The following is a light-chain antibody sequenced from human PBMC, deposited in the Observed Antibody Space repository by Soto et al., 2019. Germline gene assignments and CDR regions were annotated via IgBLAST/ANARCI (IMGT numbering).Light chain of an antibody. Sequence: EIVLTQSPATLSLSPGEMATLACRASCVISSYSAWYQQKPGQAPRLLIYDASNRATGIPARFSGSGSGTDFTLTISSLEPEDFAVYYCQQRSNWPPWTFGQGAKVDIK. CDR3: QQRSNWPPWT. CDR2: DAS. V-gene: IGKV3-11*01. CDR1: CVISSY. J-gene: IGKJ1*01.